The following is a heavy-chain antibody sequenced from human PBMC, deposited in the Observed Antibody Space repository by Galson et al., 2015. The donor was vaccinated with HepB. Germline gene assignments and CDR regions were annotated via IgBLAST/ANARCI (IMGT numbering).Heavy chain of an antibody. Sequence: SVKVSCKASGYTFTGYYMHWVRQAPGQGLEWIGRINPNSGGTNYAQKFQGRVTMTRDTSISTAYMELSRLRSDDTAVYYWARSEEMIPDYWGQGTLVTVSS. V-gene: IGHV1-2*06. CDR3: ARSEEMIPDY. D-gene: IGHD3-16*01. CDR1: GYTFTGYY. J-gene: IGHJ4*02. CDR2: INPNSGGT.